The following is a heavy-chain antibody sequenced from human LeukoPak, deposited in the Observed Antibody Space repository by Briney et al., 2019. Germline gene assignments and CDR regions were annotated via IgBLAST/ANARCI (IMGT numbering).Heavy chain of an antibody. CDR3: PRDKSPIRSRSGSESSPLDN. D-gene: IGHD6-19*01. J-gene: IGHJ4*02. V-gene: IGHV1-18*04. Sequence: GGSVKVSCKTSGYTFTYYGINWVREAPGQGVEWRGWISGYNGNTKYAQKFQGRVTMTTDTFTNTAYMELRSLRSDDTAMYYCPRDKSPIRSRSGSESSPLDNWGQGTLVFVSS. CDR1: GYTFTYYG. CDR2: ISGYNGNT.